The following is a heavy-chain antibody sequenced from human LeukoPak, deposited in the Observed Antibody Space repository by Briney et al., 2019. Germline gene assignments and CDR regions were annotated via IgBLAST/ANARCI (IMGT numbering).Heavy chain of an antibody. Sequence: GGSLRLSCVASGFTFSDYGMHWVRQAPGKGLEWVSGISANGRSTYYADSVKGRFSISRDNSKNTLYLQVDSLRADDTAVFYCAKDRVSGSSPGYYGMDVWGQGTTVTVSS. D-gene: IGHD3-16*01. V-gene: IGHV3-23*01. CDR3: AKDRVSGSSPGYYGMDV. J-gene: IGHJ6*02. CDR1: GFTFSDYG. CDR2: ISANGRST.